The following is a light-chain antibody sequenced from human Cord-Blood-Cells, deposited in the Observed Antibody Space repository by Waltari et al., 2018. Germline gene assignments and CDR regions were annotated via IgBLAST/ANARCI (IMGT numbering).Light chain of an antibody. CDR2: WAS. Sequence: DIVMTQSPDALAVSLGERAIINCKSSQSVLYSSNNKNYLAWYQQKPGQPPKLLISWASTRESGVPYRFSGSASGTDFTLTISSLQAEDVAVYYCQQYYSTPPLTFGGGTKVEIK. V-gene: IGKV4-1*01. J-gene: IGKJ4*01. CDR1: QSVLYSSNNKNY. CDR3: QQYYSTPPLT.